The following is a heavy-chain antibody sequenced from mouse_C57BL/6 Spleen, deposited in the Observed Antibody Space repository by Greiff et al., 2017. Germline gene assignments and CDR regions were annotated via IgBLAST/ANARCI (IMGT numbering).Heavy chain of an antibody. CDR2: IYPGGGYT. V-gene: IGHV1-63*01. CDR3: ARGREGDAMDY. CDR1: GYTFTNYW. J-gene: IGHJ4*01. Sequence: VQLQESGAELVRPGTSVKMSCKASGYTFTNYWIGWAKQRPGHGLEWIGDIYPGGGYTNYNEKFKGKATLTADKSSSTAYMQFSSLTSADSASYYCARGREGDAMDYWGQGTSVTVSS.